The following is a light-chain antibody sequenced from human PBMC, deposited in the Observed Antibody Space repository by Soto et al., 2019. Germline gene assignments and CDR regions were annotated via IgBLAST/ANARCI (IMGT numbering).Light chain of an antibody. CDR2: DAS. CDR1: QTVSNY. Sequence: EIVLTQSPVTLSLPPGERSTLSCMASQTVSNYLAWYQQKPGQAPRLLIYDASTRATGIPAKFSGSGSGTEFTLTISSPQSEDFGVYYCHQYNNLWTFGQGTKVDIK. J-gene: IGKJ1*01. V-gene: IGKV3-15*01. CDR3: HQYNNLWT.